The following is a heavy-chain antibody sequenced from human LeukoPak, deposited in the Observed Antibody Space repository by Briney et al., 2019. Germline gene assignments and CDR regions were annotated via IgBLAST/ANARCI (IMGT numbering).Heavy chain of an antibody. CDR1: GFTFSGSA. D-gene: IGHD3-22*01. Sequence: GGSLRLSCAASGFTFSGSAMHWVRQASGKGLEWVGRIRSKANNYATAYAASVKGRFTISREDSKNTAYLQMNSLKTEDTAVYYCTRRNKDDSSGYYYDWGQGTLVTVSS. V-gene: IGHV3-73*01. CDR3: TRRNKDDSSGYYYD. CDR2: IRSKANNYAT. J-gene: IGHJ4*02.